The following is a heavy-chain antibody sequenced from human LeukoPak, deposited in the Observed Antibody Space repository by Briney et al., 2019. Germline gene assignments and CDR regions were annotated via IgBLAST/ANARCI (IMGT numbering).Heavy chain of an antibody. Sequence: SETLSLTCTVSGGSISSYYWSWIRQPAGKGLEWIGRIYTTGSTNYNPSPKSRVTMSVDTSKNQFSLKLNSVTAADTAVYYCAREGPQGRTPNWFDPWGQGTLVTVSP. V-gene: IGHV4-4*07. CDR2: IYTTGST. J-gene: IGHJ5*02. CDR1: GGSISSYY. D-gene: IGHD2-15*01. CDR3: AREGPQGRTPNWFDP.